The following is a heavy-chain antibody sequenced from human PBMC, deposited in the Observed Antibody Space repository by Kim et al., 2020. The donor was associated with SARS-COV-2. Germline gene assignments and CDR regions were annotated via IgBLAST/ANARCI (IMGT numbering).Heavy chain of an antibody. J-gene: IGHJ3*02. V-gene: IGHV3-66*04. D-gene: IGHD1-7*01. CDR3: ARRRWNWDAFDS. Sequence: KADSVKGRFTISSDKSKNTLYLQMNSRRAEDTAVDYCARRRWNWDAFDSWGQGTMVTVSS.